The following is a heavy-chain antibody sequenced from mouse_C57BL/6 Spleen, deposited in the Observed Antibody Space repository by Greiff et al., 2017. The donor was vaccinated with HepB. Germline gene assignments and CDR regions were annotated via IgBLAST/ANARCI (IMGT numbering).Heavy chain of an antibody. CDR3: AREDYGYYVFAD. V-gene: IGHV1-50*01. CDR1: GYTFTSYW. CDR2: IDPSDSYT. J-gene: IGHJ3*01. Sequence: QVQLQQPGAELVKPGASVKLSCKASGYTFTSYWMQWVKQRPGQGLEWIGAIDPSDSYTNYNQKFKGKATLTVDTSSSPAYMQLSSLTSEDSAVYYCAREDYGYYVFADWGQGTLVTVSA. D-gene: IGHD2-3*01.